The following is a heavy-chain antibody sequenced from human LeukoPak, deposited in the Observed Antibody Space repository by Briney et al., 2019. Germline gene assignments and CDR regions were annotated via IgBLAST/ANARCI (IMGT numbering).Heavy chain of an antibody. Sequence: ASVKVSCKASGYTFTGYYMHWVRQAPGQGLEWMGWINPNSGGTDYAQKFQGRVTMTRDTSISTAYMELSRLRSDDTAVYYCASDYCSSTSCRLDYWGQGTLVTVSS. CDR1: GYTFTGYY. V-gene: IGHV1-2*02. CDR2: INPNSGGT. CDR3: ASDYCSSTSCRLDY. D-gene: IGHD2-2*01. J-gene: IGHJ4*02.